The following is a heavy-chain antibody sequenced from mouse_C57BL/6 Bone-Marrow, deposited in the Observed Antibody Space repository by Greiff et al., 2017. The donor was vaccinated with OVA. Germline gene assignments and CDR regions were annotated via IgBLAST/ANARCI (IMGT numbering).Heavy chain of an antibody. CDR1: GYTFTSYW. CDR2: IDPSDSYT. D-gene: IGHD1-1*01. V-gene: IGHV1-69*01. Sequence: VQLQQPGAELVMPGASVKLSCKASGYTFTSYWMHWVKQRPGQGLEWIGEIDPSDSYTNYNQKFKGKSTLTVDKSSSTAYMQLSSLTSEDSAVYYCAYYYGSSPIWYFDVWGTGTTVTVSS. J-gene: IGHJ1*03. CDR3: AYYYGSSPIWYFDV.